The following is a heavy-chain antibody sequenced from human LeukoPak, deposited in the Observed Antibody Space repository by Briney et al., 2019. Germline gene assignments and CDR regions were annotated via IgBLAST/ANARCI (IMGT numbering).Heavy chain of an antibody. V-gene: IGHV4-4*07. D-gene: IGHD5-18*01. CDR2: IYTSGST. J-gene: IGHJ6*02. Sequence: SETLSLTCTVSGGSISSYYWSWIRQPAGKGLEWIGRIYTSGSTNYNPSLKSRVTMSVDTSKNQFSLKLSSVTAADTAVYYCARDEGNTAMVPYYYYYYGMDVWGQGTTVTVSS. CDR1: GGSISSYY. CDR3: ARDEGNTAMVPYYYYYYGMDV.